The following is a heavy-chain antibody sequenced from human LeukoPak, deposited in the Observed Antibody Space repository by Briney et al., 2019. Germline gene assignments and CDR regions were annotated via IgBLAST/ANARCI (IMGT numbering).Heavy chain of an antibody. Sequence: PGGSLRLSCAASGFTFSSYWMHWVRQAPGKGLVWVSRINSDGSSTSYADSVKGRFTISRDNAKNTPYLQMNSLRAEDTAVYYCARALRGYSGTDYWGQGTLVTVSS. V-gene: IGHV3-74*01. CDR2: INSDGSST. CDR1: GFTFSSYW. J-gene: IGHJ4*02. CDR3: ARALRGYSGTDY. D-gene: IGHD5-12*01.